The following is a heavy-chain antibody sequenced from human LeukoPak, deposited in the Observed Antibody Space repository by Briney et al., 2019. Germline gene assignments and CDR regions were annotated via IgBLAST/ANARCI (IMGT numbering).Heavy chain of an antibody. V-gene: IGHV3-74*01. CDR1: GFTLSSYW. CDR2: IKSDGSYT. D-gene: IGHD1-26*01. Sequence: GGSLRLSCAASGFTLSSYWMHWVRQAPGKGLVWVARIKSDGSYTGYTDSAKGRFTISRDNAKNTLYLQMNSLRAEDTAVYYCARAPTSYYYFDYWGQGTLVTVSS. J-gene: IGHJ4*02. CDR3: ARAPTSYYYFDY.